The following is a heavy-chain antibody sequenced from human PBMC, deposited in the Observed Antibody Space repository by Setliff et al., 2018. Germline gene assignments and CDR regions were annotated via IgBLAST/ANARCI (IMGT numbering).Heavy chain of an antibody. V-gene: IGHV1-69*05. CDR2: TIPMFGTT. J-gene: IGHJ6*03. Sequence: GASVKVSCKASGGTFSSYGITWVRQAPGQGLEWMGGTIPMFGTTEFAQKFQGRLTIITDESMNTAFMQLSSLRSDDTAVYYCVREGVDRRSSTDYRYYMDVWGKGTTVTVSS. CDR3: VREGVDRRSSTDYRYYMDV. CDR1: GGTFSSYG. D-gene: IGHD6-6*01.